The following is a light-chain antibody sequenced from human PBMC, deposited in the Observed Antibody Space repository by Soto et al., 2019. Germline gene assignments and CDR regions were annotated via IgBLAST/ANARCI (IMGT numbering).Light chain of an antibody. Sequence: QTVVTQEPSLTVSPGGTVTLTCGSSTGTVTSGHYPYWFHQKPGQAPRTLVYNTSDKHSWTPARFSGSLLGGKAALTLSGAQPEDEADFYCLLSYSGARVFGGGTKPTVL. CDR1: TGTVTSGHY. CDR2: NTS. J-gene: IGLJ3*02. V-gene: IGLV7-46*01. CDR3: LLSYSGARV.